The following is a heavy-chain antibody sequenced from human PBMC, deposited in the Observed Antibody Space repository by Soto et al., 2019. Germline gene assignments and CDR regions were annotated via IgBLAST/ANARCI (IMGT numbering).Heavy chain of an antibody. CDR3: AKATLFGGVVIPVYCYSMDV. CDR1: GFTFSSYG. Sequence: PGGSLRLSCEASGFTFSSYGMSWVRQAPGKGLEWVSGISGSGGSTYYADSVKGRFAISRDDSKNTVYLQMNSLRAEDTAHYYCAKATLFGGVVIPVYCYSMDVWGQGTTVTVSS. V-gene: IGHV3-23*01. J-gene: IGHJ6*02. D-gene: IGHD2-21*02. CDR2: ISGSGGST.